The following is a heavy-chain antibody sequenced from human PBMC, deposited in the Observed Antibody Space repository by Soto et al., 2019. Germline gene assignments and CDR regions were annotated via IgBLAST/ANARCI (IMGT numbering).Heavy chain of an antibody. CDR3: VKAHGYDFDY. J-gene: IGHJ4*02. CDR1: GFTFSSYA. D-gene: IGHD5-12*01. Sequence: EVQLVESGGGLVQPGGSLRLSCSASGFTFSSYAMYWVRQAPGKGLEYVSAINSNGGSTYYADSVKGRSTISRDNSKNTLYLQMSSLRAEDTAVYYCVKAHGYDFDYWGQGTLVTVSS. CDR2: INSNGGST. V-gene: IGHV3-64D*06.